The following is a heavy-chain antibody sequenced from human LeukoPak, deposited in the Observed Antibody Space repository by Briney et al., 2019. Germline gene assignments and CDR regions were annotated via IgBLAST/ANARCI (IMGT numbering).Heavy chain of an antibody. D-gene: IGHD3-10*01. CDR1: GFTFIDYY. CDR2: ISSTTGRII. Sequence: PGGSLRLSCAASGFTFIDYYMTWIRQAPGKGLEWLSYISSTTGRIIYYADSVKGRFTISRDNTKNSLFLQMVSLRVEDTAVYYCARYYSDAFDVWGQGTVVTVSS. CDR3: ARYYSDAFDV. V-gene: IGHV3-11*04. J-gene: IGHJ3*01.